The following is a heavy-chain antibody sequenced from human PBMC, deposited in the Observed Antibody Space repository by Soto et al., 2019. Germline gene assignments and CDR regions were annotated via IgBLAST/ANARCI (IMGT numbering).Heavy chain of an antibody. V-gene: IGHV4-59*01. CDR3: ARVTRRSSAFDI. CDR2: IYYSGST. CDR1: GGSISRYY. D-gene: IGHD2-2*01. J-gene: IGHJ3*02. Sequence: LXLTCTVSGGSISRYYWSWIRQPPGKGLEWIGYIYYSGSTNYNPSLKSRVTISVDTSKNQFSLKLSSVTAADTAVYYCARVTRRSSAFDIWGQGTMVTVSS.